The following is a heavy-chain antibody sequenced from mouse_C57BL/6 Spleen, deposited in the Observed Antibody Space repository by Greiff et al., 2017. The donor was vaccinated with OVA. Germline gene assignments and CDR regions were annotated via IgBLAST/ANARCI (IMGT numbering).Heavy chain of an antibody. CDR3: ARPFYYGSPWFAY. CDR2: INPSNGGT. D-gene: IGHD1-1*01. CDR1: GYTFTSYW. J-gene: IGHJ3*01. V-gene: IGHV1-53*01. Sequence: VKLQQPGTELVKPGASVKLSCKASGYTFTSYWMHWVKQRPGQGLEWIGNINPSNGGTNYNEKFKSKATLTVDKSSSTAYMQLSSLTSEDSAVYYCARPFYYGSPWFAYWGQGTLVTVSA.